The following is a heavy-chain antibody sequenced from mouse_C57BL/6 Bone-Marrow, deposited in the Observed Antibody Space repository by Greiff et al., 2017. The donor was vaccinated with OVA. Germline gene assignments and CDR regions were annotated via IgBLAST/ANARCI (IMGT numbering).Heavy chain of an antibody. CDR1: GYTFTSYW. V-gene: IGHV1-55*01. J-gene: IGHJ1*03. CDR3: ARPFITTDLHWYFDV. CDR2: IYPGSGST. D-gene: IGHD1-1*01. Sequence: QVQLQQPGAELVKPGASVKMSCKASGYTFTSYWITWVKQRPGQGLEWIGDIYPGSGSTNYNEKFKSKATLTVDTSSSTAYMQLSSLTSEDSAVYYCARPFITTDLHWYFDVWGTGTTVTVSS.